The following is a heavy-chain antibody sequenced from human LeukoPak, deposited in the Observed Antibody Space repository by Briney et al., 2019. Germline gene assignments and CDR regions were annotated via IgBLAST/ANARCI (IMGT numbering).Heavy chain of an antibody. Sequence: GGSLRLACAASGFTFRSHGMHWVRQAPGKGLEWVAVISYDGSNKYYADSVKGRFTISRDNSKNTLYLQMNSLRAEDTAVYYCAKGGLNSGYYYYGMDVWGQGTTVTVSS. CDR1: GFTFRSHG. V-gene: IGHV3-30*18. J-gene: IGHJ6*02. CDR2: ISYDGSNK. CDR3: AKGGLNSGYYYYGMDV. D-gene: IGHD1-1*01.